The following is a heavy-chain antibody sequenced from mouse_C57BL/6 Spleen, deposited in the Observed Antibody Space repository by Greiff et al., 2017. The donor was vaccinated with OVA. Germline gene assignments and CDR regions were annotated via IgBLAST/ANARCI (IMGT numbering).Heavy chain of an antibody. J-gene: IGHJ4*01. D-gene: IGHD2-3*01. V-gene: IGHV1-52*01. CDR3: ARTYDGYYDAMDY. CDR1: GYTFTSYW. CDR2: IDPSDSET. Sequence: QVQLQQPGAELVRPGSSVKLSCKASGYTFTSYWMHWVKQRPIQGLEWIGNIDPSDSETHYNQKFKDKATLTVDKSSSTAYMQLSSLTTEDSAVYYGARTYDGYYDAMDYWGQGTSVTVSS.